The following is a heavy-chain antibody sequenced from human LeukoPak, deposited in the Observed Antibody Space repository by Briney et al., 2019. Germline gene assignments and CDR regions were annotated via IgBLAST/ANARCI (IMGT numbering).Heavy chain of an antibody. CDR3: ARAWSGYSPYYFDY. J-gene: IGHJ4*02. D-gene: IGHD3-3*01. V-gene: IGHV1-69*05. CDR1: GGTFSSYA. CDR2: IIPIFGTA. Sequence: SVKVSCKASGGTFSSYAISWVRRAPGQGLEWMGRIIPIFGTANYAQKFQGRVTITTDESTSTAYMELSSLRSEDTAVYYCARAWSGYSPYYFDYWGQGTLVTVSS.